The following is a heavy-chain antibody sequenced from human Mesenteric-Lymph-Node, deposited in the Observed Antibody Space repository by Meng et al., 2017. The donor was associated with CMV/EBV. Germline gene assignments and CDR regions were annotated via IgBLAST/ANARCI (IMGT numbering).Heavy chain of an antibody. J-gene: IGHJ4*02. CDR3: VRKVGDYDFWSGYLGYYFDY. CDR2: IYSGGST. D-gene: IGHD3-3*01. V-gene: IGHV3-53*01. Sequence: GGSLRLSCAASGFTVSSNYMSWVRQAPGKGLEWVSVIYSGGSTYYADSVKGRFTISRDNAKNSLYLQMNNLRVEDAAVYYCVRKVGDYDFWSGYLGYYFDYWGRGTLVTVSS. CDR1: GFTVSSNY.